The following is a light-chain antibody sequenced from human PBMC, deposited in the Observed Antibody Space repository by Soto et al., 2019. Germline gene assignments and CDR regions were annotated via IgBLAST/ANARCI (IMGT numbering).Light chain of an antibody. V-gene: IGKV3-15*01. CDR3: QQYNNWPET. Sequence: EMVMTQSPATLSVSPGERATLSCRASQSVSSNLAWYQQKPGQAPRLLIYGASTRATGIPARFSGSGSGTEFTLTISSLQSEDFAVYDCQQYNNWPETFGQGTKVEIK. J-gene: IGKJ1*01. CDR1: QSVSSN. CDR2: GAS.